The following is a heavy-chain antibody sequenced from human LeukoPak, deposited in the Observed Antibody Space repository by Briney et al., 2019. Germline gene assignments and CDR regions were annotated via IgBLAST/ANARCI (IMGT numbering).Heavy chain of an antibody. D-gene: IGHD6-19*01. CDR2: LRGSGGST. Sequence: PGGSLRLSCAASGFTFSSYAMSWVRQAPGKGLEWGSALRGSGGSTYYADSVKGRFTISRDNSKNTLYLQMNSLRAEDTAVYYCAKVPPHSSGWYYYYYGMDVWGQGTTVTVSS. CDR3: AKVPPHSSGWYYYYYGMDV. J-gene: IGHJ6*02. CDR1: GFTFSSYA. V-gene: IGHV3-23*01.